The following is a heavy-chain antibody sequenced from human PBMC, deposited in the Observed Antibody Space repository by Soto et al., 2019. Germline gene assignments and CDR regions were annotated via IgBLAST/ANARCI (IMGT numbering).Heavy chain of an antibody. CDR3: ALSVAAADTFDY. CDR2: IYYSGST. CDR1: GGSISSGGYY. J-gene: IGHJ4*02. V-gene: IGHV4-31*03. D-gene: IGHD6-13*01. Sequence: QVQLQESGPGLVKPSQTLSLTCTVSGGSISSGGYYWSWIRQHPGKGLEWIGYIYYSGSTYYNPSPKSRXXIXVXXSENQFSLKLSSVTAADTAVYYCALSVAAADTFDYWGQGTLVTVSS.